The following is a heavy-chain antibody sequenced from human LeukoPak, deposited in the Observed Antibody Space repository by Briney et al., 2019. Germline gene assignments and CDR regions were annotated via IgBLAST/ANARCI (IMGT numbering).Heavy chain of an antibody. CDR3: ARGEDYGDPYYFDY. V-gene: IGHV1-18*01. J-gene: IGHJ4*02. Sequence: ASVKVSCKXTGYTFTSYGISWVRQAPRQGLEWMGWISAYNGNTNYAQKLQGRVTMTTDTSTSTAYMELRSLRSDDTAVYYCARGEDYGDPYYFDYWGQGTLVTVSS. D-gene: IGHD4-17*01. CDR1: GYTFTSYG. CDR2: ISAYNGNT.